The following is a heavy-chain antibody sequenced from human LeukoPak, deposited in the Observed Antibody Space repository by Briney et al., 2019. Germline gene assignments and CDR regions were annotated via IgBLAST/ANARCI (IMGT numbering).Heavy chain of an antibody. D-gene: IGHD2-2*01. CDR1: GGPFSGYY. J-gene: IGHJ5*02. CDR2: INHSGST. CDR3: AREADYCSSTSCYAGWFDP. V-gene: IGHV4-34*01. Sequence: SETLSLPCAVYGGPFSGYYWSWIRQPPGKGLEWIGEINHSGSTNYNPSLKSRVTISVDTSKNQFSLKLSSVTAADTAVYYCAREADYCSSTSCYAGWFDPWGQGTLVTVSS.